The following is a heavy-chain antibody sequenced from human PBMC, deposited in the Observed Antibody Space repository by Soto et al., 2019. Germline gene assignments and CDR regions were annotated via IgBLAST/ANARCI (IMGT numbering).Heavy chain of an antibody. CDR1: GGSISSYY. Sequence: SATLSLTCTVSGGSISSYYWSWIRQPPGKGLEWIGYIYYSGSTNYNPSLKSRVTISVDTSKNQFSLKLSSVTAADTAVYYCARTRYCSGGSCYSGFGYYYYYMDVWGKGTTVTVSS. J-gene: IGHJ6*03. D-gene: IGHD2-15*01. CDR3: ARTRYCSGGSCYSGFGYYYYYMDV. V-gene: IGHV4-59*01. CDR2: IYYSGST.